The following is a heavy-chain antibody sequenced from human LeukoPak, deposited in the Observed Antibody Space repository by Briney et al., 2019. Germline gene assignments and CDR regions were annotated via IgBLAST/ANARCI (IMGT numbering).Heavy chain of an antibody. J-gene: IGHJ4*02. Sequence: GGSLRLSCAASGFSFKSYAMNWVRQAPGKGLEWVSVISGSGGSTNYADSVKGRFTISRDNFKNTLYLQMNSLRAEDTAVYYCAKDGWNDIPDYWGQGTLVTVSS. CDR3: AKDGWNDIPDY. V-gene: IGHV3-23*01. CDR2: ISGSGGST. D-gene: IGHD1-1*01. CDR1: GFSFKSYA.